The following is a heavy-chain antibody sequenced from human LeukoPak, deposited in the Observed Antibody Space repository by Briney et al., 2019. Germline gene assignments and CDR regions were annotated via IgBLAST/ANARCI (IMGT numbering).Heavy chain of an antibody. CDR2: IKHDGST. J-gene: IGHJ3*02. D-gene: IGHD4-23*01. V-gene: IGHV4-34*01. CDR3: ASEGYGGNSDAFDI. Sequence: SETLSLTCAVYGGSFSGDFWSWIRQSPGKGLEWIGEIKHDGSTTYNPSLESRVTMSVDTSTNQISPEMTSVTAADTAVYYCASEGYGGNSDAFDIWGQGTMVTVS. CDR1: GGSFSGDF.